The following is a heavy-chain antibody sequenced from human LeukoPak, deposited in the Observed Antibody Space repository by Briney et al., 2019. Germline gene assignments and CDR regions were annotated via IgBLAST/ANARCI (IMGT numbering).Heavy chain of an antibody. CDR2: IYYSGST. CDR3: ARDSVLTNRYGYRGAFDI. J-gene: IGHJ3*02. V-gene: IGHV4-31*03. D-gene: IGHD5-18*01. Sequence: PSETLSLTCTVSGGSITSGGYYWSWIRQHPGKGLEWIGYIYYSGSTFYNPSLKSRVTMSVDTSKNQFSLKLNSVTAADTAVYYCARDSVLTNRYGYRGAFDIWGQGTMVTVSS. CDR1: GGSITSGGYY.